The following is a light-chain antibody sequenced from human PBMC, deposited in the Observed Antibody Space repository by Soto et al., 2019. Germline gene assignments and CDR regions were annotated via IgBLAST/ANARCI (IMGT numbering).Light chain of an antibody. J-gene: IGKJ1*01. Sequence: EIAMTQSPARLSVSPGERATLSCRASQSVSSNLAWYQQKPGQAPRLLIYGASTRATGIPARFSGSGSGTEFTLTISSLQSEDFAVYYCQQYNNWPQTFGQGTKVDIK. V-gene: IGKV3-15*01. CDR1: QSVSSN. CDR3: QQYNNWPQT. CDR2: GAS.